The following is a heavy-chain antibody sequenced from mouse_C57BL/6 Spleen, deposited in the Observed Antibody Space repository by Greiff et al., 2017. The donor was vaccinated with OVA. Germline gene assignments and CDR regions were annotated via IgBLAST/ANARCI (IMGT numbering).Heavy chain of an antibody. V-gene: IGHV1-82*01. CDR2: IYPGDGDT. D-gene: IGHD3-2*02. J-gene: IGHJ2*01. CDR3: AWGTAQATVYFDY. CDR1: GYAFSSSW. Sequence: QVQLQQSGPELVKPGASVKISCKASGYAFSSSWMNWVKQRPGKGLEWIGRIYPGDGDTNYNGKFKGKATLTAVKSSSTAYMQLSSLTSEDSAVYFCAWGTAQATVYFDYWGQGTTLTVSS.